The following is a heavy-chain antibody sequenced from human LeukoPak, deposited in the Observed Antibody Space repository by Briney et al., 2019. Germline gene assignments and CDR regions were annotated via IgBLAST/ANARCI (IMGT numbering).Heavy chain of an antibody. CDR2: ISPSGGST. V-gene: IGHV1-46*01. J-gene: IGHJ4*02. Sequence: ASVKVSCKAFGYTFTSNYMHWVRQAPGQGPEWMGVISPSGGSTTYAQKFQGRVTLTRDMSTSTDYLELSSLRSEDTAVYYCASGRYSSSGDYWGQGTLVTVSS. CDR1: GYTFTSNY. CDR3: ASGRYSSSGDY. D-gene: IGHD6-6*01.